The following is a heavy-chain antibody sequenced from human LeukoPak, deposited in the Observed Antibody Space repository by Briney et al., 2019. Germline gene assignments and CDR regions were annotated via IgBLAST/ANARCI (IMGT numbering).Heavy chain of an antibody. D-gene: IGHD6-13*01. V-gene: IGHV3-30-3*01. Sequence: PGGSLRLSCAASGFTFSSYAMHWVRQAPGKGLEWVAVISYDGSNKYYADSVKGRFTISRDNSKNTLYLQMNSLRAEDTAVYYCARDASYSSFFDGVFDYWGQGTLVTVSS. CDR3: ARDASYSSFFDGVFDY. J-gene: IGHJ4*02. CDR2: ISYDGSNK. CDR1: GFTFSSYA.